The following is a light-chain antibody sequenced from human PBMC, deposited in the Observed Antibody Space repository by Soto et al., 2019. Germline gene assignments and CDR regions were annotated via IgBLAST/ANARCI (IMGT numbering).Light chain of an antibody. Sequence: DIQMTQSPSTLSGSVGDRVTITCRASQTIGSWLAWYQQKPGKAPKLLIYKASTLKSGVPSRFSGSGSGTEFTLTISSLQPDDFATYYCQHYNSYSEAFGQGTKGDIK. CDR2: KAS. CDR1: QTIGSW. V-gene: IGKV1-5*03. CDR3: QHYNSYSEA. J-gene: IGKJ1*01.